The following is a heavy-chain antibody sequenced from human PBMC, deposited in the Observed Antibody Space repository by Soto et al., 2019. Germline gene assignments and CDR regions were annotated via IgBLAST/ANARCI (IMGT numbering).Heavy chain of an antibody. D-gene: IGHD2-15*01. J-gene: IGHJ4*02. CDR1: GFTFSSYG. V-gene: IGHV3-30*18. Sequence: QVQLVESGGGVVQPGRSLRLSCAASGFTFSSYGMHWVRQAPGKGLEWVVVISYDGSNKYYADSVKGRFTISRDNSKNTLYLQMNSLRAEDTAVYYCAKDCSGTLDYWGQGTLVTVSS. CDR2: ISYDGSNK. CDR3: AKDCSGTLDY.